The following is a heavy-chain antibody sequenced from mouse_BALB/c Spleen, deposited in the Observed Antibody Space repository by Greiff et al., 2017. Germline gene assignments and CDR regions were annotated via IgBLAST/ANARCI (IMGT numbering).Heavy chain of an antibody. CDR3: ARHTFLDY. J-gene: IGHJ2*01. CDR1: GFAFSSYD. CDR2: ISSGGGST. Sequence: EVQRVESGGGLVKPGGSLKLSCAASGFAFSSYDMSWVRQTPEKRLEWVAYISSGGGSTYYPDTVKGRFTISRDNAKNTLYLQMSSLKSEDTAMYYCARHTFLDYWGQGTTLTVSS. V-gene: IGHV5-12-1*01.